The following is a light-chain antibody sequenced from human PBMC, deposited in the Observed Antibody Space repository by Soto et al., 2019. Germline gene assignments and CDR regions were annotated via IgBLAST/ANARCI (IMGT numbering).Light chain of an antibody. V-gene: IGKV1-5*01. CDR1: QSISSW. J-gene: IGKJ1*01. CDR2: DAS. Sequence: DIQMTQSPCTLSASVGDRVTITCRASQSISSWLAWYQQKPGKAPKLLIYDASSLESGVPSRFSGSGSGTEFTLTIRSLQPDDFATYYCQQYNSYWTFGQGTKVEIK. CDR3: QQYNSYWT.